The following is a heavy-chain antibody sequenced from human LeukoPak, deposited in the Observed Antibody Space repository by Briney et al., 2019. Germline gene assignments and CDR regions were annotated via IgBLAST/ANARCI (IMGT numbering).Heavy chain of an antibody. J-gene: IGHJ3*02. D-gene: IGHD3-10*01. Sequence: SETLSLTCTVSGGSISSGGYYWSWIRQHPGKGLEWIGYIYYSGSTYYNPSLKSRVTISVDTSKNQFSLKLSSVTAADTAVYYCARKVSGLLSAFDIWGHGTMVTVSS. CDR2: IYYSGST. CDR3: ARKVSGLLSAFDI. CDR1: GGSISSGGYY. V-gene: IGHV4-31*03.